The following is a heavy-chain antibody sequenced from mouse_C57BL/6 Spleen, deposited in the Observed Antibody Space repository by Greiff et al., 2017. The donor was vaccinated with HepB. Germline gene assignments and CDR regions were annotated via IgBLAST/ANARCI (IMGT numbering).Heavy chain of an antibody. Sequence: QVQLQQPGAELVRPGSSVKLSCKASGYTFTSYWMHWVKQRPIQGLEWIGNIYPSDSETHYNQKFKDKATLTVDKSSSTAYMQLSSLTSDDSAVYYCARYYYGSSYVMDYWGQGTSVTVSS. D-gene: IGHD1-1*01. CDR1: GYTFTSYW. CDR2: IYPSDSET. CDR3: ARYYYGSSYVMDY. V-gene: IGHV1-52*01. J-gene: IGHJ4*01.